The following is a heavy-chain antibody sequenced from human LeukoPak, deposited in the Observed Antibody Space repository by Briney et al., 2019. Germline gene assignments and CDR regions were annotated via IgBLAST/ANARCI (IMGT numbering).Heavy chain of an antibody. D-gene: IGHD2-2*03. J-gene: IGHJ4*02. CDR1: GSRFPTYW. Sequence: GESLQISCKGSGSRFPTYWIAWVRQMPGKGLEWMGIIYPDGSNIRYSPSFQGQVTISADKSISTAYLQWSSLKASDTAMYYCARPPSRGYSSSFEYWGQGTLVTVSS. CDR2: IYPDGSNI. CDR3: ARPPSRGYSSSFEY. V-gene: IGHV5-51*01.